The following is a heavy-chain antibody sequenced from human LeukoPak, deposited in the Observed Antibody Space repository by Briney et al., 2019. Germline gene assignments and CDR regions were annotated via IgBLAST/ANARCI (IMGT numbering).Heavy chain of an antibody. CDR3: ARRRMARPGFWYFDL. V-gene: IGHV4-59*08. CDR2: IYYSGST. CDR1: GGSISSYY. J-gene: IGHJ2*01. D-gene: IGHD2-8*01. Sequence: SETLSLTCTVSGGSISSYYWSWIRQPPGKGLEWIGYIYYSGSTNYNPSLKSRVTISVDTSKNQFSLKLSSVTAADTAVYYCARRRMARPGFWYFDLWGRGTLVTASS.